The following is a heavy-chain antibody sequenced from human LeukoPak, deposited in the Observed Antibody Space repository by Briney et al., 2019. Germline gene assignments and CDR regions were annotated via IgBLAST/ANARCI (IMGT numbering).Heavy chain of an antibody. CDR3: AELGITMTGGV. D-gene: IGHD3-10*02. J-gene: IGHJ6*04. V-gene: IGHV3-21*01. CDR2: ISSSSSYI. CDR1: GFTFSGYS. Sequence: GGSLRLSCAASGFTFSGYSTSWVHQAPGKGLESVSSISSSSSYIYYADSMNGRSTVSRDNATNSVYLQMNSLRAEDTAVYYCAELGITMTGGVWGKGTTVTISS.